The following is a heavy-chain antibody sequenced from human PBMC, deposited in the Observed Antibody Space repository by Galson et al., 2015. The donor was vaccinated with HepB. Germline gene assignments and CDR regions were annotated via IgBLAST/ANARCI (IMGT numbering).Heavy chain of an antibody. CDR3: ARDPSSGWYNGWYFDL. Sequence: SVKVSCKASGGTFSSYAINWVRQAPGQGLEWMGRIIPILGIANYAQKFQGRVTITADKSTSTAYMELSSLRSEDTAVYYCARDPSSGWYNGWYFDLWGQGTPVTVSS. CDR2: IIPILGIA. D-gene: IGHD6-19*01. CDR1: GGTFSSYA. V-gene: IGHV1-69*04. J-gene: IGHJ2*01.